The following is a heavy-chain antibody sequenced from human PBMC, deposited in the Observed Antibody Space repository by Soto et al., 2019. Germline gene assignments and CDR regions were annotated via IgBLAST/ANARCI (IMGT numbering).Heavy chain of an antibody. D-gene: IGHD2-15*01. CDR3: ARDRQWSFEY. V-gene: IGHV6-1*01. CDR2: TYYRSKWYN. Sequence: SQTLSLTCAISGDSVSSDSAAWNWIRQSPSRGLEWLGRTYYRSKWYNDYAVFVRGRITVNADTSKNQFSLQLNSVTPEDAAVYYYARDRQWSFEYWGQGTLVTVSS. CDR1: GDSVSSDSAA. J-gene: IGHJ4*02.